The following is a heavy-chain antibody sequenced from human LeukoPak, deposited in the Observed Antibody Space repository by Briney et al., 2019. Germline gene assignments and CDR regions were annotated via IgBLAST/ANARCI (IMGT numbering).Heavy chain of an antibody. CDR2: ISGDGSTT. CDR3: ARSQFDY. J-gene: IGHJ4*02. Sequence: GGSLRLSCATSGFAFSSYWMLWVRQVPGKGLVWVSRISGDGSTTTYADSVKGRFTISRDNTNNFLYLQMNSLRAEDTAIYYCARSQFDYWGQGILVTVTS. CDR1: GFAFSSYW. V-gene: IGHV3-74*01.